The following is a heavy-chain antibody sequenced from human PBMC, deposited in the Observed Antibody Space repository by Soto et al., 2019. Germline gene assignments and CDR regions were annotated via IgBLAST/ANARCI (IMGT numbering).Heavy chain of an antibody. V-gene: IGHV4-30-4*01. Sequence: QVQLQESGPGLVKPSQTLSLTCTVSGGSISSGDYYWSWIRQSPGKGLEWIGYIYYSGSTYYNPSLKSRVTISVDTSKNQFSLKLSSVTAADTAVYYCARGVEPTASSPHYGMDVWGQGTTVTVSS. D-gene: IGHD2-2*01. J-gene: IGHJ6*02. CDR2: IYYSGST. CDR3: ARGVEPTASSPHYGMDV. CDR1: GGSISSGDYY.